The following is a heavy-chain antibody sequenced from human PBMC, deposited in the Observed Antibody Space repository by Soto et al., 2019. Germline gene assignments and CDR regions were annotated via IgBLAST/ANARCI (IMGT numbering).Heavy chain of an antibody. CDR2: IDHSGST. Sequence: PSETLSLTCTVSDGSFSGYYWSWIRQPPGKGLEWIGDIDHSGSTHYSPSLKSRVTMSVDTSKNQFSLHLTSVTAADTALYYCSRGRPPRFWGQGTLVTVS. CDR3: SRGRPPRF. J-gene: IGHJ4*02. V-gene: IGHV4-34*01. CDR1: DGSFSGYY. D-gene: IGHD3-10*01.